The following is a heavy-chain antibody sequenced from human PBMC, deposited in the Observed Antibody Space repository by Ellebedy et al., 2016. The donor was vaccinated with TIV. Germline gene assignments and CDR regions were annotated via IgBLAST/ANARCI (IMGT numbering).Heavy chain of an antibody. CDR3: ARESCNNITCYFDY. V-gene: IGHV3-33*08. CDR2: VWYDGSDK. J-gene: IGHJ4*02. D-gene: IGHD2/OR15-2a*01. Sequence: PGGSLRLSCSASGFTVSSNYISWVRQAPGKGLEWVAVVWYDGSDKYYADPVKGRFTISRDNSKNTLFLQMNSLRAEDTAVYYCARESCNNITCYFDYWGLGTLVTVSS. CDR1: GFTVSSNY.